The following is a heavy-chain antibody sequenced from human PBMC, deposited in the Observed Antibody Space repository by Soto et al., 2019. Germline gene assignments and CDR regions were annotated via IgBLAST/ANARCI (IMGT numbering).Heavy chain of an antibody. CDR1: GGSFSCYY. V-gene: IGHV4-34*01. CDR2: INHSGST. J-gene: IGHJ3*02. Sequence: SETLSLTCAVYGGSFSCYYWSWIRQPPGKGLEWIGEINHSGSTNYNPSLKSRVTISVDTSKNQFSLKLSSVTAADTAVYYCARSAEQLVQGDAFDIWGQGTMVTVS. CDR3: ARSAEQLVQGDAFDI. D-gene: IGHD6-6*01.